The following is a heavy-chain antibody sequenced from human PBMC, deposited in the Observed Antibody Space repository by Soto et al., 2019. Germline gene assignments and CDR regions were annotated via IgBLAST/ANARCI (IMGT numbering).Heavy chain of an antibody. CDR3: AKGLAYCGGDCYSHFDL. D-gene: IGHD2-21*02. CDR1: GFTFSSYG. CDR2: ISYDGSNK. V-gene: IGHV3-30*18. J-gene: IGHJ2*01. Sequence: QVQLVESGGGVVQPGRSLRLSCAASGFTFSSYGMHWVRQAPGKGLGWVAVISYDGSNKYYADSVKGRLTISRDNSKNTLYLQMNRLRAEDTAVYYCAKGLAYCGGDCYSHFDLWGRGTLVTVSS.